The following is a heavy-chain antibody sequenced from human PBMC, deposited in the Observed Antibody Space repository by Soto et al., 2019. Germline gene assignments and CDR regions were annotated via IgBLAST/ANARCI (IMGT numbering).Heavy chain of an antibody. J-gene: IGHJ4*02. D-gene: IGHD2-21*01. CDR2: INHSGST. V-gene: IGHV4-34*01. CDR3: ARGYSAVGAY. CDR1: GGSFSGYY. Sequence: SETLSLTCAVYGGSFSGYYWSWIRQPPGKGLEWIGEINHSGSTNYNPSLKSRVTISVDTSKNQFSLKLSSVTAADTAVYYCARGYSAVGAYWGQGVMVTVSS.